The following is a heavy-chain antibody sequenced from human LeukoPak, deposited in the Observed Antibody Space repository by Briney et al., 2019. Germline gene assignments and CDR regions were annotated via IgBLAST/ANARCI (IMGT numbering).Heavy chain of an antibody. CDR3: ARVDENKQSGGMDV. V-gene: IGHV4-30-4*01. CDR1: GGSISSGDYY. Sequence: SGTLSLTCTVSGGSISSGDYYWSWIRQPPGKGLEWIGYIYYSGSTYYNPSLKSRVTISVDTSKNQFSLKLSSVTAADTAVYYCARVDENKQSGGMDVWGQGTTVTVS. J-gene: IGHJ6*02. D-gene: IGHD1/OR15-1a*01. CDR2: IYYSGST.